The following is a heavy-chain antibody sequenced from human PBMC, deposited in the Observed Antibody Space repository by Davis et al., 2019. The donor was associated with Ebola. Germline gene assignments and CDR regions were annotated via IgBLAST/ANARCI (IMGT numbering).Heavy chain of an antibody. CDR3: ARDSFVILEWSEYYFDY. CDR1: GFTFSSNA. J-gene: IGHJ4*02. D-gene: IGHD3-3*01. CDR2: MSGSGGNT. Sequence: GESLKISCATSGFTFSSNAMSWVRQAPGKGLEWVSAMSGSGGNTYYADSVKGRFTISRDNSKNTLYLQMNSLRAEDTAVYYCARDSFVILEWSEYYFDYWGQGTLVTVSS. V-gene: IGHV3-23*01.